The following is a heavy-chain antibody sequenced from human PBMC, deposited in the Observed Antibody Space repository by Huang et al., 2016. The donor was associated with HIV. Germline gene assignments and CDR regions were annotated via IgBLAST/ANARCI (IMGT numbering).Heavy chain of an antibody. CDR1: GGTFSKYA. CDR3: ARGQLGSYGDYDVLY. Sequence: QVQLVQSGAEVKPPGSSVKVSCKASGGTFSKYAISWVLQAPGQGLEWRGGIIPMFGTPNYARKFQGRVTITADDSTSTTYVEVSSLRSEDTALYYCARGQLGSYGDYDVLYWGQGTLVTVSS. J-gene: IGHJ4*02. V-gene: IGHV1-69*13. D-gene: IGHD4-17*01. CDR2: IIPMFGTP.